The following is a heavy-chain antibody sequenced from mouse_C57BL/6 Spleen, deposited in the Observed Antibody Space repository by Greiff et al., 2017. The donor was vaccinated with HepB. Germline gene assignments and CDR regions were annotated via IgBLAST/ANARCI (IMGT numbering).Heavy chain of an antibody. Sequence: VQLQQSGAELVKPGASVKLSCKASGYTFTSYWMHWVKQRPGQGLEWIGMIHPNSGSTNYNEKFKSKATLTVDKSSSTAYMQLSSLTSEDSAVYYCAREGYGSSYEDFDYWGQGTTLTVSS. J-gene: IGHJ2*01. CDR1: GYTFTSYW. V-gene: IGHV1-64*01. CDR2: IHPNSGST. D-gene: IGHD1-1*01. CDR3: AREGYGSSYEDFDY.